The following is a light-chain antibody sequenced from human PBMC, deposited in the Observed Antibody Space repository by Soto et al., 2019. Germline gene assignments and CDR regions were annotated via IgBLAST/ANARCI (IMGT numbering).Light chain of an antibody. J-gene: IGKJ1*01. CDR1: LTLLHSDGNTY. Sequence: EIVLTQTPLSLSVTPGQPASISCKSSLTLLHSDGNTYLYWYLQKPGQPPQLLMYEVSNRFSGVPNRFSGSGSGTDFTLKISRVEAEDVGIYYCMQSIELPWTFGQGTKVEIK. CDR2: EVS. V-gene: IGKV2D-29*01. CDR3: MQSIELPWT.